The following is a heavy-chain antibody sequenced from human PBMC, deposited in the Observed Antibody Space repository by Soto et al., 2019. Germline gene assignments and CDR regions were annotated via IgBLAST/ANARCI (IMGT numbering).Heavy chain of an antibody. V-gene: IGHV1-18*01. CDR2: ISAYSGNT. CDR3: ARGGGVVVTATQPAAFDI. J-gene: IGHJ3*02. Sequence: ASGKVSCKASGYTFTNYGISWVRQAPGQGLEWMGWISAYSGNTNYAQKVQGRVTMTTDTSTSTAYMELRSLRPDDTAVYYCARGGGVVVTATQPAAFDIWGQGTTVTVSS. D-gene: IGHD2-21*02. CDR1: GYTFTNYG.